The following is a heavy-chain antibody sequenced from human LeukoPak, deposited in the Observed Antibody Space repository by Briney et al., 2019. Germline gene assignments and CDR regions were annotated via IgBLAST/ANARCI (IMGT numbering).Heavy chain of an antibody. CDR1: GFTFSSYA. Sequence: PGGSLRLSCAASGFTFSSYAMSWVRQAPGKGLDWVSSIIDSGDSSAYADSVKGRFIISRDNSNNMLYLQMNSLRAEDTAVYYGAKDGVTTPYYFDYGGQGTLVTVSS. D-gene: IGHD4-17*01. CDR2: IIDSGDSS. J-gene: IGHJ4*02. CDR3: AKDGVTTPYYFDY. V-gene: IGHV3-23*01.